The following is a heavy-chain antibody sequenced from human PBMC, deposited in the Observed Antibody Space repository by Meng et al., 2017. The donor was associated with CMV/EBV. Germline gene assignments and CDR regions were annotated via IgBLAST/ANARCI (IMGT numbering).Heavy chain of an antibody. CDR1: GFTFSDYY. D-gene: IGHD2-2*01. V-gene: IGHV3-11*04. CDR3: ARDFSFCSSTSCYPTEFDY. J-gene: IGHJ4*02. Sequence: GESLKISCAASGFTFSDYYMSWIRQAPGKGLEWVSYISSSGITIYYADSVKGRFTISRDNAKNSLYLQMKNLRAQDTAVYYCARDFSFCSSTSCYPTEFDYWGQGTLVTVSS. CDR2: ISSSGITI.